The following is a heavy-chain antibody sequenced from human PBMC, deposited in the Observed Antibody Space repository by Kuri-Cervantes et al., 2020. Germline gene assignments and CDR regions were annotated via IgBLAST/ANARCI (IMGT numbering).Heavy chain of an antibody. V-gene: IGHV4-34*01. J-gene: IGHJ6*03. CDR2: INHSGST. D-gene: IGHD3-16*01. CDR3: ARVVDYCTTGYCYYMDV. Sequence: SETLSLTCAVYGGSFSGSYWSWIRQPPGKGLEWIGEINHSGSTNYNPSLKSRVTISVDTSKNQFSLKLSSVTAADTAVYYCARVVDYCTTGYCYYMDVWAKGTTVTVSS. CDR1: GGSFSGSY.